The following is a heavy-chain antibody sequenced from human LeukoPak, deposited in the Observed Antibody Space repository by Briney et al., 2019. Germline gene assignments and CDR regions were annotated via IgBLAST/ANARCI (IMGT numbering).Heavy chain of an antibody. J-gene: IGHJ4*02. V-gene: IGHV3-7*01. D-gene: IGHD4-23*01. CDR3: ARVNNTVVTPPYFDY. CDR1: GFTFSSYW. Sequence: GGSLRLSCAASGFTFSSYWMSWVRQAPGKGLEWVANIKQDGSEKYYVDSVKGRFTISRDNAKNSLYLQMNSLRAEDTAVYYCARVNNTVVTPPYFDYWGQGTPVTVSS. CDR2: IKQDGSEK.